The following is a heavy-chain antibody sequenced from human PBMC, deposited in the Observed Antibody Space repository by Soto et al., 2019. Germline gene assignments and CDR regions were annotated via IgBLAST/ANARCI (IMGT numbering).Heavy chain of an antibody. J-gene: IGHJ3*02. CDR3: ARDSHYDILTGYSRNAFDM. D-gene: IGHD3-9*01. CDR1: GYSFAGHY. Sequence: ASVKVSCKTSGYSFAGHYLHWVRQAPGQGLDWMGWINPNSGGTIYAQRFQGRVTMTRDTSISTAYMVLTSLRSDDTAVYYCARDSHYDILTGYSRNAFDMWGRGKVVTVSS. CDR2: INPNSGGT. V-gene: IGHV1-2*02.